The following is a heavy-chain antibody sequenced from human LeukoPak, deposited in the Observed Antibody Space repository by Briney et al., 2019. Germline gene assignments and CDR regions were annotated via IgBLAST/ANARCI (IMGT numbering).Heavy chain of an antibody. D-gene: IGHD4-17*01. CDR1: GFTFTNYW. CDR3: ARDWSDQDGNYGLH. CDR2: IKEDGSET. J-gene: IGHJ4*02. V-gene: IGHV3-7*01. Sequence: QPGGSLRLSCAASGFTFTNYWMAWVRQAPGKGLEWVANIKEDGSETRYVDSVKGRFTISRDNAKNSLYLQMSSPRAEDTAVYYCARDWSDQDGNYGLHWGQGTLVTVSS.